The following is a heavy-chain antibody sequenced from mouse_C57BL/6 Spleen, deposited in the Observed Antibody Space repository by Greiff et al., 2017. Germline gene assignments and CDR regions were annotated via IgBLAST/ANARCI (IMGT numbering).Heavy chain of an antibody. D-gene: IGHD1-1*01. V-gene: IGHV14-2*01. J-gene: IGHJ4*01. Sequence: VQLQQSGAELVKPGASVKLSCTASGFNIKDSSMHWVKQRPEQGLEWIGRIDPEDGETKYAPKFQGKATITADTSSNTAYLQLSSLPSEDTAVYYCARPCSWGALYAMDYWGQGTSVTVSS. CDR3: ARPCSWGALYAMDY. CDR1: GFNIKDSS. CDR2: IDPEDGET.